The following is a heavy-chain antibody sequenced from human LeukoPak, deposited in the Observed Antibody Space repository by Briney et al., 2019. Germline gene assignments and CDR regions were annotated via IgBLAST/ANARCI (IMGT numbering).Heavy chain of an antibody. D-gene: IGHD6-13*01. CDR3: ARTGIAADRLYVDY. V-gene: IGHV4-4*02. CDR2: IYHSGST. CDR1: GGSISSSNW. J-gene: IGHJ4*02. Sequence: SETLSLTCAVSGGSISSSNWWSWVRQPPGKGLEWIGEIYHSGSTNYNPSLESRVTISVDKSKNQFSLKLSSVTAADTAVYYCARTGIAADRLYVDYWGQGTLVTVSS.